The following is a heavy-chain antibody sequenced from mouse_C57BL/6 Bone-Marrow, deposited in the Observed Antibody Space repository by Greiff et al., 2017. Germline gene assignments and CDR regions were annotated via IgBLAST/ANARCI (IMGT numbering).Heavy chain of an antibody. CDR1: GYTFTGYW. CDR3: ARGSYYGDRMDY. D-gene: IGHD1-1*01. J-gene: IGHJ4*01. V-gene: IGHV1-52*01. Sequence: VQLQQPGAELVRPGSSVKLSCKASGYTFTGYWMHWVKQRPIQGLEWIGNIDPSDSETHYNQKFKDKATLTVDKSSSTAYMQLSSLTSEDSAVYYCARGSYYGDRMDYWGQGTSVTVSS. CDR2: IDPSDSET.